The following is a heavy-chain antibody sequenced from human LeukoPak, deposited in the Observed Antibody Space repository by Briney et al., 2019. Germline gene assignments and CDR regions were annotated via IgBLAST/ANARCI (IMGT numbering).Heavy chain of an antibody. J-gene: IGHJ4*02. CDR3: SGHDSIYFDY. V-gene: IGHV3-49*04. Sequence: PGGSLRLSCTVSGFNFGDYTMRWVRQAPGKGLEWVRFIRSKNFGETQEYAAAVKGRFTISRDDSKNITYLEMNSLKTEDTAVYCYSGHDSIYFDYWGQGTLVTVSS. CDR1: GFNFGDYT. CDR2: IRSKNFGETQ. D-gene: IGHD5-12*01.